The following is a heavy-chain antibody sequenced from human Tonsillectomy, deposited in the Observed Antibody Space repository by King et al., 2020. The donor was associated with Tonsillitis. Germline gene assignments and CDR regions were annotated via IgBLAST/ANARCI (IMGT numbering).Heavy chain of an antibody. CDR2: ISYDGSNK. V-gene: IGHV3-33*05. Sequence: VQLVESGGGVVQPGRSLRLSCAASGFTFSSYGMHWVRQAPGKGLEWVAVISYDGSNKYYADSVKGRFTISRDNSKNTLYLQMNSLRAEDTAVYYCATWFGESVSIDPWGQGTLVTVSS. CDR3: ATWFGESVSIDP. CDR1: GFTFSSYG. D-gene: IGHD3-10*01. J-gene: IGHJ5*02.